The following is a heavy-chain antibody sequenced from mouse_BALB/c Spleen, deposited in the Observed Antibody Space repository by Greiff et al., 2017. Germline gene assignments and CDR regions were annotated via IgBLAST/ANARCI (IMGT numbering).Heavy chain of an antibody. J-gene: IGHJ4*01. D-gene: IGHD2-10*01. CDR2: IWSGGST. CDR3: AKNLLAYCGNYGAMDD. CDR1: GFSLTSYG. V-gene: IGHV2-5-1*01. Sequence: VQLKESGPSLVQPSQSLSITCTASGFSLTSYGVHWVRQSPGKGLEWLGVIWSGGSTDYNAAFMSRLSITKDNSKSQVFFKMNSLQADDTAIYYCAKNLLAYCGNYGAMDDWGQGTSVTVSS.